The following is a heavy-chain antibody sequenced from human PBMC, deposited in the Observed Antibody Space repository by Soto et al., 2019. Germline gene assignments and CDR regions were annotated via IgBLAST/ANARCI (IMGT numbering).Heavy chain of an antibody. Sequence: ESGPTLVNPTQTLTLTCTFSGFSLSTSGVGVGWIRQSPGKALEWLAIIYWNDDNRYSPSLKSRLTITKDTSKNQVVLTMTNMDPVDTATYYCVLYDDFWSGYQKFDPWGQGTLVTVSS. J-gene: IGHJ5*01. CDR1: GFSLSTSGVG. CDR3: VLYDDFWSGYQKFDP. D-gene: IGHD3-3*01. V-gene: IGHV2-5*01. CDR2: IYWNDDN.